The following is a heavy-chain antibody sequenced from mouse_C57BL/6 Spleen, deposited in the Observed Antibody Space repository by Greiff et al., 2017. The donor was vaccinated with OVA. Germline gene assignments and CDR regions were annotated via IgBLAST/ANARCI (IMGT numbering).Heavy chain of an antibody. CDR2: INPNNGGT. J-gene: IGHJ2*01. CDR3: ARSELGTVDY. CDR1: GYTFTDYN. D-gene: IGHD4-1*01. Sequence: VQLQQPGAELVKPGASVKMSCKASGYTFTDYNMHWVKQSHGKSLEWIGYINPNNGGTSYNQKFKGKATLTVNKSSSTAYMELRSLTSEDSAVYYCARSELGTVDYWGQGTTLTVSS. V-gene: IGHV1-22*01.